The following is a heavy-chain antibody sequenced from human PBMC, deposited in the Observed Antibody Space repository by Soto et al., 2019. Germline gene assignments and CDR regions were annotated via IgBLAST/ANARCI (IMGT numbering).Heavy chain of an antibody. CDR2: IIPLFGTA. D-gene: IGHD6-13*01. CDR1: GGTFSSYA. CDR3: ARMQQLVRRGWFDP. Sequence: QVQLVQSGAEVKKPGSSVKVSCEASGGTFSSYAISWVRQAPGQGREWMGGIIPLFGTANYAQKFQGRVTITADKSTSTAYMELSSLRSEDTAVYYCARMQQLVRRGWFDPWGQGTLVTVSS. J-gene: IGHJ5*02. V-gene: IGHV1-69*06.